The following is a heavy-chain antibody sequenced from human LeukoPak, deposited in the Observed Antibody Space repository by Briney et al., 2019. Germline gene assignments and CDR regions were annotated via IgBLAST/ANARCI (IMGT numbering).Heavy chain of an antibody. Sequence: ASVKVSCKASGYTFTSYDTNWVRQATGQGLEWMGWMNPNSGNTGYAQKFQGRVTITRNTSISTAYMELSSLRSEDTAVYYCARGRLEIAVAGTYYYYYYMDVWGKGTTVTVSS. D-gene: IGHD6-19*01. CDR2: MNPNSGNT. CDR3: ARGRLEIAVAGTYYYYYYMDV. V-gene: IGHV1-8*03. CDR1: GYTFTSYD. J-gene: IGHJ6*03.